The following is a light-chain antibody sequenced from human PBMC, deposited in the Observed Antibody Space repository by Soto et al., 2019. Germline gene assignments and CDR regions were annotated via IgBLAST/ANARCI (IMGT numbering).Light chain of an antibody. CDR1: ESIRNN. CDR3: QQTYSTPRGA. V-gene: IGKV1-39*01. J-gene: IGKJ1*01. CDR2: AAS. Sequence: DIQMTQSPSSLSASVGDRVTITCRASESIRNNLNWYQQKPGKAPKLLIYAASTLQSGVPSRFSGGGSGTEFTLTVGSLQPEDFTPYYGQQTYSTPRGAVGQGTKVVF.